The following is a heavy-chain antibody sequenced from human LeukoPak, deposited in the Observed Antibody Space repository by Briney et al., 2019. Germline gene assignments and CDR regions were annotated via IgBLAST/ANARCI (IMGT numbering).Heavy chain of an antibody. J-gene: IGHJ6*03. V-gene: IGHV1-18*01. D-gene: IGHD3-3*01. CDR3: ARGITSGPYYYYYMDV. Sequence: ASVKVSCKASGYTFTSYGISWVRQAPGQGLEWMGWISAYNGNTNYAQKLQGRVTMTTDTSTSTAYMELRSLRSDDTAVYYCARGITSGPYYYYYMDVWAKGTTVTVSS. CDR2: ISAYNGNT. CDR1: GYTFTSYG.